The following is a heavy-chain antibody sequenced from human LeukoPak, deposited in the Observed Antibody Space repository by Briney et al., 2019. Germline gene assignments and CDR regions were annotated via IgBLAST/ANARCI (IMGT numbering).Heavy chain of an antibody. V-gene: IGHV4-39*01. J-gene: IGHJ5*02. D-gene: IGHD3/OR15-3a*01. CDR1: GGSISSSSYY. Sequence: SETLSLTCTVSGGSISSSSYYWGWIRQPPGKGLEWIASIYYSGSTYYNPSLKSRVTISVNTSTNQFSLKLSSVSAADTAVYYCATLLDHTGWFDPWGQGTLVTVSS. CDR3: ATLLDHTGWFDP. CDR2: IYYSGST.